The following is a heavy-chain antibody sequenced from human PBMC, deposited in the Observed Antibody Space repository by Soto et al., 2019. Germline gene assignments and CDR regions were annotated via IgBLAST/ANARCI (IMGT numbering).Heavy chain of an antibody. CDR3: AREKGAPYGGNSFDY. J-gene: IGHJ4*02. D-gene: IGHD4-17*01. Sequence: GGSLRLSCAASGFTFSSYAMHWVRQAPGKGLEWVAVISYDGSNKYYADSVKGRFTISRDNSKNTLYLQMNSLRAEDTAVYYCAREKGAPYGGNSFDYWGQGTLVTVSS. CDR2: ISYDGSNK. CDR1: GFTFSSYA. V-gene: IGHV3-30-3*01.